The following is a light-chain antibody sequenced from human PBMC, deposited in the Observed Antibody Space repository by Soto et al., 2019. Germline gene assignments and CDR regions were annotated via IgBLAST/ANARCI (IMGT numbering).Light chain of an antibody. Sequence: QSALTQPPSASGTPGQRVTISCSGSSSNIGSNYVYWYQQLPGTAPKLLIYSNNQRPSGVPDRFSGSKSGTSASLAISGLRSEDEADYYCAAWDDSLSGPRVVFGGGTQLTVL. J-gene: IGLJ2*01. V-gene: IGLV1-47*02. CDR3: AAWDDSLSGPRVV. CDR1: SSNIGSNY. CDR2: SNN.